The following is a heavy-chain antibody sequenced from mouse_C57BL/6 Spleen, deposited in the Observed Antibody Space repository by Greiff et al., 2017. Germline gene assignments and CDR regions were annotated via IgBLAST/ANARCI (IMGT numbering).Heavy chain of an antibody. Sequence: QVQLQQSGPELVKPGASVKISCKASGYAFSSSWMNWVKQRPGKGLEWIGRIYPGDGDTNYNGKFKGKATLTADKSSSTAYMQLSSLTSEDSAVYFCEADSSGYGWFAYWGQGTLVTVSA. V-gene: IGHV1-82*01. CDR3: EADSSGYGWFAY. J-gene: IGHJ3*01. D-gene: IGHD3-2*02. CDR2: IYPGDGDT. CDR1: GYAFSSSW.